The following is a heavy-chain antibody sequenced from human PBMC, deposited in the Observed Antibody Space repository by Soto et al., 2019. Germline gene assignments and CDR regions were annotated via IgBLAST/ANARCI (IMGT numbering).Heavy chain of an antibody. V-gene: IGHV1-8*01. CDR1: GYTFTSYD. J-gene: IGHJ6*02. CDR3: ARAHEYCGWYYYRMDV. CDR2: MSPNSGNT. Sequence: SVNRSCKASGYTFTSYDINWVRQATGQGLEWMGWMSPNSGNTGYAQKFQGRVTMTRNTSISTAYMELSSLRSEDTAVYYCARAHEYCGWYYYRMDVWGQGTTVTVSS. D-gene: IGHD2-21*01.